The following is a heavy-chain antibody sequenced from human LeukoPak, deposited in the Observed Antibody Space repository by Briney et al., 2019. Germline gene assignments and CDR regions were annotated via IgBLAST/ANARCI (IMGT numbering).Heavy chain of an antibody. CDR3: ARHRNSQSTGAGDC. Sequence: ASVKVSCKASGYTVAAYYLHWVRQAPGQGLEWMGWINPNTGGPFYAQRFQGRVTMTWDTSISTAYMELTRVTSDDTAIYYCARHRNSQSTGAGDCWGQGTLLTVSS. V-gene: IGHV1-2*02. CDR1: GYTVAAYY. CDR2: INPNTGGP. D-gene: IGHD1-26*01. J-gene: IGHJ4*02.